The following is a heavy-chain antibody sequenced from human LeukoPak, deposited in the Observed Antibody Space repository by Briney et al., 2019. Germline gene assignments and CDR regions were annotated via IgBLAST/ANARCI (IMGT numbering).Heavy chain of an antibody. V-gene: IGHV3-21*01. CDR2: ISSRGTSI. D-gene: IGHD2-2*02. CDR3: TRGRYNDY. Sequence: GGSLRLSCAASGFTFSTYDMNWVRQAPGKGLEWVSSISSRGTSIYYADSVKGRFTISRDNAKNSLYLQMNSLRDEDTAVYYCTRGRYNDYWGQGTLVTVSS. CDR1: GFTFSTYD. J-gene: IGHJ4*02.